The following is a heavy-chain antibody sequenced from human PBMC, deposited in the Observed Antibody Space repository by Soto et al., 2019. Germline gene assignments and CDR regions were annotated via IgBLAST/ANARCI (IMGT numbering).Heavy chain of an antibody. J-gene: IGHJ1*01. Sequence: EVQLVESGGGLVQPGGSLRLSCAASGFTFSSYWMHWVRQAPGKGLVWVSSISTDASSTSYADPVKGRFTISRDNAKXXLYLQMNXVXXXDXXXXXXXRXPNKSPQNWGQGTLVIVSP. CDR2: ISTDASST. CDR3: XRXPNKSPQN. CDR1: GFTFSSYW. V-gene: IGHV3-74*01.